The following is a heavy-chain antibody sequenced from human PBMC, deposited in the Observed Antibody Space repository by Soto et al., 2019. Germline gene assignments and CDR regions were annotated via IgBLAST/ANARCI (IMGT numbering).Heavy chain of an antibody. CDR1: GFSLSNARMG. V-gene: IGHV2-26*01. CDR3: APILKHQGAYYDILTGYYDY. Sequence: QVTLKESGPVLVKPTETLTPTWTVSGFSLSNARMGVSWIRQPPGKALEWLAHIFSNDEKSYSTSLKSRLTISKDTSKSQVLLTMTNMDPADTATYYCAPILKHQGAYYDILTGYYDYWGQGTLVTVSS. CDR2: IFSNDEK. D-gene: IGHD3-9*01. J-gene: IGHJ4*02.